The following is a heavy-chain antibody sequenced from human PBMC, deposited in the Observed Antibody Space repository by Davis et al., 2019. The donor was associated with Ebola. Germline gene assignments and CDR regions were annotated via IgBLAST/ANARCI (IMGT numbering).Heavy chain of an antibody. CDR1: GFTFSSYA. Sequence: GESLKISCAASGFTFSSYAMHWVRQAPGKGLEWVAVISYDGSNKYYADSVKGRFTISRDNSKNTLYLQMNSLRAEDTAVYYCVGSGFGYWGQGTLVTVSS. V-gene: IGHV3-30-3*01. CDR3: VGSGFGY. CDR2: ISYDGSNK. D-gene: IGHD6-19*01. J-gene: IGHJ4*02.